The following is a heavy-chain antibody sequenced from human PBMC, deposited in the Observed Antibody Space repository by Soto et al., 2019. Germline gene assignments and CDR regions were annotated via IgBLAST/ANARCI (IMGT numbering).Heavy chain of an antibody. Sequence: PSETLSLTCSVSGGSISSSSYFWGWIRQPPGKGLEWIGYIYYSGSTNYNPSLKSRVTISVDTSKNQFSLKLSSVTAADTAVYYCARQVWFGELYPYTHFDYWGQGTLVTVSS. CDR3: ARQVWFGELYPYTHFDY. D-gene: IGHD3-10*01. J-gene: IGHJ4*02. V-gene: IGHV4-61*05. CDR2: IYYSGST. CDR1: GGSISSSSYF.